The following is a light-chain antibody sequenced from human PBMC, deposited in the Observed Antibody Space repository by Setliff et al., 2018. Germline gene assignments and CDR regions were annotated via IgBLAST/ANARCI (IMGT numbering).Light chain of an antibody. CDR2: HNS. Sequence: QSVLTQPPSASGTPGQRVTISCSGSSSNIGTKPVNWYLQLPGTAPKFLIYHNSQRPSGVPDRFSGSRSDTSASLAISGLQSEDEADYYCASWDDTLQGVVFGGGTKVTVL. CDR1: SSNIGTKP. J-gene: IGLJ2*01. V-gene: IGLV1-44*01. CDR3: ASWDDTLQGVV.